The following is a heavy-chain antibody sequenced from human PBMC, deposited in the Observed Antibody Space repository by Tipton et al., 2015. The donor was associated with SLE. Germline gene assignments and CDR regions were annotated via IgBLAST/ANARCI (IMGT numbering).Heavy chain of an antibody. D-gene: IGHD1-26*01. Sequence: TLSLTCAVYGGSISRHYWSWIRQPPGKGLEWIGYIYYSGSTNYNHALKSRVTISVDTSKNKFSLKLSSVTAADTAVYYCARGREWELLDAFDIWGQGTMVTVSS. CDR2: IYYSGST. CDR1: GGSISRHY. CDR3: ARGREWELLDAFDI. V-gene: IGHV4-59*11. J-gene: IGHJ3*02.